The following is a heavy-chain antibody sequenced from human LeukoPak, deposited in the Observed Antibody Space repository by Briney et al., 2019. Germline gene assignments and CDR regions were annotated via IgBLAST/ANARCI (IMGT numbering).Heavy chain of an antibody. Sequence: GGPLRLSCAASGFTFSSYAMHWVRQAPGKGLEWVAVISYDGSNKYYADSVKGRFTISRDNSKNTLYLQMNSLRAEDTAVYYCARDTCDGGSCYVYYFDYWGQGTLVTVSS. CDR2: ISYDGSNK. V-gene: IGHV3-30*04. CDR3: ARDTCDGGSCYVYYFDY. D-gene: IGHD2-15*01. CDR1: GFTFSSYA. J-gene: IGHJ4*02.